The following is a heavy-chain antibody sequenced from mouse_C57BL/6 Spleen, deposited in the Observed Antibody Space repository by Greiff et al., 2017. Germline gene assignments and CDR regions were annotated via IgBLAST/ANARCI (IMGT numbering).Heavy chain of an antibody. J-gene: IGHJ2*01. CDR1: GYTFTSYW. CDR3: ARFVSTIVASPDY. V-gene: IGHV1-7*01. D-gene: IGHD2-5*01. CDR2: INPRGGDT. Sequence: VQLQQSGAELVKPGASVKLSCKASGYTFTSYWMHWVKQRPGQGLEWIGYINPRGGDTKYTQKFQGKATLTADKSSSTAYLQLSSLTYEDSAVYYCARFVSTIVASPDYWGQGTTLTVSS.